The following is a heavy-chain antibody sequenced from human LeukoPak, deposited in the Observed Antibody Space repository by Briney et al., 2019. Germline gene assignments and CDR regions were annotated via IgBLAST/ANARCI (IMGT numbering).Heavy chain of an antibody. V-gene: IGHV3-30*02. CDR2: IRYDGSNK. CDR3: AKGITIFGVVIVDYYYMGV. Sequence: GGSLRLSCAASGFTFSSYGMHWVRQAPGKGLEWVAFIRYDGSNKYYADSVKGRFTISRDNSKNTLYLQMNSLRAEDTAVYYCAKGITIFGVVIVDYYYMGVWGKGTTVTVSS. CDR1: GFTFSSYG. J-gene: IGHJ6*03. D-gene: IGHD3-3*01.